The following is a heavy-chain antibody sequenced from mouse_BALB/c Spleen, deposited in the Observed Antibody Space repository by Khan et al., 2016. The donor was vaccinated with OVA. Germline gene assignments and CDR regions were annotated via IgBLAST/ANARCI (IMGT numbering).Heavy chain of an antibody. CDR3: ALIYYCSYIYFDY. V-gene: IGHV14-3*02. CDR2: IDPANGDT. Sequence: EVQLQQSGADLVKPGASVRLSCTSSGFNIKDTYMHWVKQRPEQGLEWIGRIDPANGDTKYDPKFQGKATITADTSSNTAYLQLSSLPSEDTAVDYCALIYYCSYIYFDYWGQGTTLTVSS. CDR1: GFNIKDTY. J-gene: IGHJ2*01. D-gene: IGHD2-1*01.